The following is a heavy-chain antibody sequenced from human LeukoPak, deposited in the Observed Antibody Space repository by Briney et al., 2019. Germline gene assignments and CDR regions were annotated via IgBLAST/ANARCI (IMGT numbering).Heavy chain of an antibody. Sequence: ASVKVSCEASGYTFTSYDINWVRQATGQGLEWMGWMNPNSGNTGYAQKFQGRVTMTRNTSISTAYMELSSLRSEDTAVYYCAVGGLYYDFWSGYWDPNWFDPWGQGTLVTVSS. CDR2: MNPNSGNT. CDR1: GYTFTSYD. CDR3: AVGGLYYDFWSGYWDPNWFDP. J-gene: IGHJ5*02. V-gene: IGHV1-8*01. D-gene: IGHD3-3*01.